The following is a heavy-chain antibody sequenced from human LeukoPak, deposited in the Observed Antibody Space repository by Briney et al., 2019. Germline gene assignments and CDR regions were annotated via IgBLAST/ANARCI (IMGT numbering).Heavy chain of an antibody. J-gene: IGHJ4*02. CDR3: ARGLIDYDFWSGYTYYFDY. Sequence: RPSETLSLTCTVSGDSISSYYWSWIRQPPGKGLEWIGYIYYSGSTNYNPSLKSRVTISVDTSKNQFSLKLSSVTAADTAVYYCARGLIDYDFWSGYTYYFDYWGQGTLVTVSS. D-gene: IGHD3-3*01. V-gene: IGHV4-59*01. CDR2: IYYSGST. CDR1: GDSISSYY.